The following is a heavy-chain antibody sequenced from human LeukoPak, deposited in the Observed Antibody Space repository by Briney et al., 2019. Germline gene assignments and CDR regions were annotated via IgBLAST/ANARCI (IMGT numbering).Heavy chain of an antibody. CDR1: GFTFSGYT. V-gene: IGHV3-53*01. D-gene: IGHD3-3*01. J-gene: IGHJ4*02. CDR3: AINFRSAYYFFDF. CDR2: IYSGGRT. Sequence: GGSLRLSCAASGFTFSGYTINWVRQAPGKGLEWVSVIYSGGRTYYTDSVKGRFTISRDNSKNALYLQMNSLRAEDTAVYYCAINFRSAYYFFDFWGQGILVTVSS.